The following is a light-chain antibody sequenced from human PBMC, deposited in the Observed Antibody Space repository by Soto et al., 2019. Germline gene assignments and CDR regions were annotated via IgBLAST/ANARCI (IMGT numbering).Light chain of an antibody. CDR2: DAS. Sequence: EIVLTQSPGTLSFSPGERATLSCRASQSVSSNFLAWYQQKPGQAPRLLIYDASNRATGIPDRFSGSGSGKDFTLTISRLEPEDFAVHYCKQFGSSPSTFGQGTKVDIX. J-gene: IGKJ1*01. CDR1: QSVSSNF. V-gene: IGKV3-20*01. CDR3: KQFGSSPST.